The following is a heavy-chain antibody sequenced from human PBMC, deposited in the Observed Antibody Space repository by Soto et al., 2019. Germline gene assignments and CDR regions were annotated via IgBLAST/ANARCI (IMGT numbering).Heavy chain of an antibody. Sequence: ASVKVSCKASGGTFSSYAISWVRQAPGRGLEWMGGIIPIFGTANYAQKFQGRVTITADKSTSTAYMELSSLRSEDTAVYYCASSTEDVSYYYYGMDVWGQGTTVTVSS. CDR3: ASSTEDVSYYYYGMDV. V-gene: IGHV1-69*06. CDR1: GGTFSSYA. J-gene: IGHJ6*02. CDR2: IIPIFGTA.